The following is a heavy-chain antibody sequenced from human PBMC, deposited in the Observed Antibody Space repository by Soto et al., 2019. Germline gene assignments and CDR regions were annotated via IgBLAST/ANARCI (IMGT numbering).Heavy chain of an antibody. CDR1: GYTFTSYD. V-gene: IGHV1-8*01. J-gene: IGHJ6*02. CDR3: ARGHKAAIYYYYGMDG. D-gene: IGHD5-18*01. Sequence: ASVKVSCKASGYTFTSYDINWVRQATGQGLEWMGWMNPNSGNTGYAQKFQGRVTMTRNTSISTAYKKLSRLRSEDTAVYYCARGHKAAIYYYYGMDGWGQGTTVTVAS. CDR2: MNPNSGNT.